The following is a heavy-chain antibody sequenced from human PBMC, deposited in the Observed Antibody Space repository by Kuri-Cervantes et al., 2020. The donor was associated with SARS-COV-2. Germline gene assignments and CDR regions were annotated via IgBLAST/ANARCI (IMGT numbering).Heavy chain of an antibody. CDR2: IRTKANNYAT. J-gene: IGHJ3*02. V-gene: IGHV3-73*01. D-gene: IGHD1-26*01. CDR1: GFTFSGSA. CDR3: AKDSDGTHAFDI. Sequence: GESLKISCAASGFTFSGSAMHWVRQASGKGLEWVGRIRTKANNYATAYAATVEGKFTISRDDSKNTAYLQMNSLIAEDTALYYCAKDSDGTHAFDIWGQGTMVTSLQ.